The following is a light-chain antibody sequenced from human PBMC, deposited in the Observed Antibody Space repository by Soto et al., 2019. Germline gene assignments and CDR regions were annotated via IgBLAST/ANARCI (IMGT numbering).Light chain of an antibody. V-gene: IGKV3-20*01. CDR3: QQYGASPFT. J-gene: IGKJ4*01. Sequence: EIVLTQSPGTLSLSPGERATLSCRASQNIDGNFLVWHQQKPGQAPRLLINAAFTRATGIPDRFSGSGSGTDFTLTISRLEPEDFAVYYRQQYGASPFTFGGGTKVEIK. CDR2: AAF. CDR1: QNIDGNF.